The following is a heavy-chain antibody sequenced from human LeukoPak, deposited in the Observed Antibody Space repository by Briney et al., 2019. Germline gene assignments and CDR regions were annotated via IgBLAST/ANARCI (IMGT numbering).Heavy chain of an antibody. V-gene: IGHV4-34*01. CDR1: GGSFSGYY. CDR3: ARGDFWSGFRRGWFDP. Sequence: SETLSLTCAGYGGSFSGYYWNWIRQRPGKGLEWIGEINHSGSSNYNPSLKSRIITSVDTYKNQFSLKLSSATAADTAIYYCARGDFWSGFRRGWFDPWGQGTLVTVSS. D-gene: IGHD3-3*01. J-gene: IGHJ5*02. CDR2: INHSGSS.